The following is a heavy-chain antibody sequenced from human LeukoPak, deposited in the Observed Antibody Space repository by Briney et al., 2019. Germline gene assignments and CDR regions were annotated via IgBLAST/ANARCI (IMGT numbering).Heavy chain of an antibody. Sequence: GGSLRLSCAASGFTFSNYAMTWVRQAPGKGLEWVSAISGSGGSTYYADSVKGRFTISRDNSKNTLYLQTNSLRAEDTAVYYCAKVGPRDGYREYFFNYWGQGTLVTVSS. J-gene: IGHJ4*02. CDR1: GFTFSNYA. D-gene: IGHD5-24*01. CDR3: AKVGPRDGYREYFFNY. V-gene: IGHV3-23*01. CDR2: ISGSGGST.